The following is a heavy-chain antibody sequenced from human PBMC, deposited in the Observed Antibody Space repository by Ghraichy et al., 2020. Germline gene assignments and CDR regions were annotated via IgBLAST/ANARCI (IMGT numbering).Heavy chain of an antibody. J-gene: IGHJ5*02. CDR3: ARVTIAAESWFDP. CDR1: GGSISSYY. CDR2: IYYSGST. Sequence: GSLSLTCTVSGGSISSYYWSWIRQPPGKGLEWIGYIYYSGSTNYNPSLKSRVTISVDTSKNQFSLKLSSVTAADTAVYYCARVTIAAESWFDPWGQGTLVTVSS. D-gene: IGHD6-13*01. V-gene: IGHV4-59*01.